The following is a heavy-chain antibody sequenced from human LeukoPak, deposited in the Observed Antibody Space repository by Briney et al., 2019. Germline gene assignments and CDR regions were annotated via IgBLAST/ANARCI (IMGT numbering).Heavy chain of an antibody. Sequence: GASVKVSCKASGYTFTSYDINWVRQATGQGLEWMGWMNPNSGNTGYAQRFQGRVTITRNTSISTAYMELSSLRSEDTAVYYCARGPPLVPAAHWGQGTLVTVSS. J-gene: IGHJ4*02. CDR3: ARGPPLVPAAH. V-gene: IGHV1-8*03. D-gene: IGHD2-2*01. CDR1: GYTFTSYD. CDR2: MNPNSGNT.